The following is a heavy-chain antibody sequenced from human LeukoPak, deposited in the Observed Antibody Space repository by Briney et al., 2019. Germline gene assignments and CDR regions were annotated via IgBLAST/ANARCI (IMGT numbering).Heavy chain of an antibody. D-gene: IGHD5-24*01. V-gene: IGHV3-23*01. Sequence: GGSLRLSCAASGFTFSSYAMSWVRQAPGRGLEYVAEIGGDGHTSYYADSVQGRFTVSRDYSKKMVYLQMNSLKADDTAFYYCARRTRDGYNSPIDYWGQGALVTVSS. J-gene: IGHJ4*02. CDR3: ARRTRDGYNSPIDY. CDR1: GFTFSSYA. CDR2: IGGDGHTS.